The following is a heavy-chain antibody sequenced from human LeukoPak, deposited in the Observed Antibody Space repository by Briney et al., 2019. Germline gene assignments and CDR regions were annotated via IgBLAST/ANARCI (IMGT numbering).Heavy chain of an antibody. D-gene: IGHD3-22*01. CDR2: ISVYSGNT. Sequence: ASVKVSCKASGYTFTTYGISWVRQAPGQGLEWMGWISVYSGNTNYAQKLQGRVTMTTDTSTSTAYMELRSLRSDDTAVYYCARKEVDRSGYFLNFDYWGQGTLVTVSS. CDR3: ARKEVDRSGYFLNFDY. V-gene: IGHV1-18*01. CDR1: GYTFTTYG. J-gene: IGHJ4*02.